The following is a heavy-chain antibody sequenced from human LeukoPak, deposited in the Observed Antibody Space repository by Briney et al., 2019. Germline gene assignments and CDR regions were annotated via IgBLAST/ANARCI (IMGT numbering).Heavy chain of an antibody. Sequence: TGGSLRLSCAASGFTFDDCAMHWVRQAPGKGLEWVAFTRYDGSNKYYADSVKGRFTISRDNSKNTLYLKMNSLRAEDTAVYYCAKGHGWEASYYYYMDVWGKGTTVTISS. CDR3: AKGHGWEASYYYYMDV. V-gene: IGHV3-30*02. D-gene: IGHD1-26*01. CDR2: TRYDGSNK. J-gene: IGHJ6*03. CDR1: GFTFDDCA.